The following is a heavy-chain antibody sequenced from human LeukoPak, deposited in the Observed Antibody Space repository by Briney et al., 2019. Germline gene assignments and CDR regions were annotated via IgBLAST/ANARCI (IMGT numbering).Heavy chain of an antibody. CDR2: ISSSSSTI. CDR1: GFIFSSYS. V-gene: IGHV3-48*01. J-gene: IGHJ4*02. Sequence: GRSLRLSCAASGFIFSSYSMNWVRQAPGKGLEWVSYISSSSSTIYYADSVKGRFTISRDNAKNSLYLQMNSLRAEDTAVYYCARRGSYVIDYWGQGTLVTVSS. D-gene: IGHD1-26*01. CDR3: ARRGSYVIDY.